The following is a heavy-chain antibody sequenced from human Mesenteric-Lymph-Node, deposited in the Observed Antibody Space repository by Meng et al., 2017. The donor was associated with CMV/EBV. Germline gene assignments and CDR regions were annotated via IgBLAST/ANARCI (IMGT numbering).Heavy chain of an antibody. CDR3: AREYTSSWFDQ. Sequence: SCKASGYTFTSYDINWVRQATGQGLEWMGWMNPNSPSTGYAQKFQGRITMTRNLSISTAYMELSRLKSDDTALYYCAREYTSSWFDQWGQGTLVTVSS. CDR2: MNPNSPST. V-gene: IGHV1-8*01. CDR1: GYTFTSYD. J-gene: IGHJ5*02. D-gene: IGHD6-13*01.